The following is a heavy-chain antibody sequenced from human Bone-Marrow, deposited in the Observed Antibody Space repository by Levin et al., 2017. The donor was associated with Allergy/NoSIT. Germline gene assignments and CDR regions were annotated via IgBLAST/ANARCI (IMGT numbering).Heavy chain of an antibody. D-gene: IGHD3-22*01. J-gene: IGHJ6*02. CDR2: IYYSGST. CDR1: GGSISSGDYY. CDR3: ARWLQDYYDSSGYWRVYDDDGMDV. V-gene: IGHV4-30-4*01. Sequence: SETLSLTCTVSGGSISSGDYYWSWIRQPPGKGLEWIGYIYYSGSTYYNPSLKSRVTISVDTSKNQFSLKLSSVTAADTAVYYCARWLQDYYDSSGYWRVYDDDGMDVWGQGTTVTVSS.